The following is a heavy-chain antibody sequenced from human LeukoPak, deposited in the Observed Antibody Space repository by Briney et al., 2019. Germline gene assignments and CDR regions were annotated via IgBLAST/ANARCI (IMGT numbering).Heavy chain of an antibody. Sequence: SETLSLTCTVSGGSIRSSSYYWGWIRQPPGKGLEWIGNIYYSGSTYYNPSPKSRVTVSVDTSKNQFSLKLSSVTAADTAVYYCARHGGSPDWFDPWGQGTLVIVSS. CDR1: GGSIRSSSYY. J-gene: IGHJ5*02. V-gene: IGHV4-39*01. CDR2: IYYSGST. D-gene: IGHD6-19*01. CDR3: ARHGGSPDWFDP.